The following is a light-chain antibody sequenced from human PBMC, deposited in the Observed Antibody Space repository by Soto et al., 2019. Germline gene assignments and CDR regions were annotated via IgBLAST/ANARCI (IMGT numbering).Light chain of an antibody. CDR2: GAS. J-gene: IGKJ5*01. V-gene: IGKV3-20*01. CDR1: QSVTSNY. CDR3: QQYNNWPPIT. Sequence: EIVLTQSPCILSLSPGERVTLSCSASQSVTSNYLVWYQQKPGQAPRLLIYGASNRATGIPDRFSGSGSGTDFTLTISSLQSEDFAVYYCQQYNNWPPITFGQGTRLEIK.